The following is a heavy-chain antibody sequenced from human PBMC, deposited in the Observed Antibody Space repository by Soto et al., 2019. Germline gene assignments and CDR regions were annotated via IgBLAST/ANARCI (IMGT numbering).Heavy chain of an antibody. Sequence: QVQLVESGGGVVQPGRSLRLSCAASGFTFSSYGMYWVRQAPGKGLEWVAVISDDGSNKYYADSVKGRFTISRDNSKNTLYLQMNSLRVEDTAVYYCAKDQTQAFDIWGQGTVVTVSS. CDR2: ISDDGSNK. J-gene: IGHJ3*02. CDR3: AKDQTQAFDI. V-gene: IGHV3-30*18. CDR1: GFTFSSYG.